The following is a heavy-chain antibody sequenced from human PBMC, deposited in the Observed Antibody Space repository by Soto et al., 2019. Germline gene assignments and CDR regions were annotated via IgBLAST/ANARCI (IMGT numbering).Heavy chain of an antibody. J-gene: IGHJ4*02. CDR2: IHYSGST. Sequence: LETLSPTCTVPGGSVNIGTYYLSWVRQPPGKGLEWIGFIHYSGSTNYNPSLKGRVTMSVDTSKNQFSLKLTSVNTADTAIYYCTRGGDPYKTGHWGQGTLVTVSS. V-gene: IGHV4-61*01. D-gene: IGHD2-21*01. CDR1: GGSVNIGTYY. CDR3: TRGGDPYKTGH.